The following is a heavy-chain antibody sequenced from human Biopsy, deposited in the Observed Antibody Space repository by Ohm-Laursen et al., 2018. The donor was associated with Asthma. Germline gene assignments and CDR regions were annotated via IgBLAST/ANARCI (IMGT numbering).Heavy chain of an antibody. CDR1: GGSMSSSSYS. Sequence: TLSLTCTVSGGSMSSSSYSWGWIRQPPGKGLEWIGSISYTGNTDIPSLRSRVPLSVDTSKNNFSLKLTSVTAADTAVFYCARHWNWGSLFDYWGQGMLVTVSS. CDR3: ARHWNWGSLFDY. D-gene: IGHD7-27*01. V-gene: IGHV4-39*01. CDR2: ISYTGNT. J-gene: IGHJ4*02.